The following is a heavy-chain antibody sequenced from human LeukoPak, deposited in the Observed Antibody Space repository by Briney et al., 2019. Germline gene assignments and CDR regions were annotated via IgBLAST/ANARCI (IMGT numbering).Heavy chain of an antibody. Sequence: SETLSLTCTVSGGSISSGGYYWSWIRQPPGKGLEWIGSIYYSGSTYYNPSLKSRVTISLDTSKNQFSLKLSSVTAADTAVYYCASLFRPIVVEPGDPGPDDHWGQGTLVTVSS. J-gene: IGHJ5*02. V-gene: IGHV4-30-2*03. D-gene: IGHD2-2*01. CDR2: IYYSGST. CDR1: GGSISSGGYY. CDR3: ASLFRPIVVEPGDPGPDDH.